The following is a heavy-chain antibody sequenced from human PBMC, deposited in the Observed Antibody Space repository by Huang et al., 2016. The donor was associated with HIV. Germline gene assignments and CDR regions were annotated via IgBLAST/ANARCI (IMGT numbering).Heavy chain of an antibody. Sequence: QLQLQESGTGLVKPSETLSLTCPVSGGSISSSRYCWGWCRQPPGKGLEWIGGSYHSGGTYENPALKNRFIISVDTTKNQYSLKRSSGTAAETAVYYCARHWYTSSWYYDYFDYWGQGTLVTVSS. CDR3: ARHWYTSSWYYDYFDY. V-gene: IGHV4-39*01. CDR1: GGSISSSRYC. D-gene: IGHD6-13*01. CDR2: SYHSGGT. J-gene: IGHJ4*02.